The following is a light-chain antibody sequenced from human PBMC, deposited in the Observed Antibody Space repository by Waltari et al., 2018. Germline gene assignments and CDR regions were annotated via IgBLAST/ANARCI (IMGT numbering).Light chain of an antibody. Sequence: SSELTQDPTVSVALGQTVRITCQGDSLRSFYASWYQQKPRQAPLLVIYGKNNRPAGFPDRFSGSSSGDTAFLTITGAQAEDEADYHCNSRDTSADRLVIFGGGTKLTVL. V-gene: IGLV3-19*01. CDR3: NSRDTSADRLVI. J-gene: IGLJ2*01. CDR2: GKN. CDR1: SLRSFY.